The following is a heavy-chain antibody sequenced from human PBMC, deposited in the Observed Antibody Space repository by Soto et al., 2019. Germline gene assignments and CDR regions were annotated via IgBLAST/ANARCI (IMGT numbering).Heavy chain of an antibody. J-gene: IGHJ4*02. CDR3: GRDLRDWDSGSYSYDY. D-gene: IGHD1-26*01. CDR2: IKQDGGEK. CDR1: GFTFSRYW. Sequence: PGGSLRLACAASGFTFSRYWMRWVRQAPGKGLEWVANIKQDGGEKNYVDSVKGRFTISRDNAKKSLYLQMNSLRAEDTAVYYCGRDLRDWDSGSYSYDYWGQGT. V-gene: IGHV3-7*04.